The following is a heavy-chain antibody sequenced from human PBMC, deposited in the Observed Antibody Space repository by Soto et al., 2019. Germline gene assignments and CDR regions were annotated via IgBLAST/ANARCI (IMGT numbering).Heavy chain of an antibody. D-gene: IGHD1-26*01. J-gene: IGHJ4*02. Sequence: PSETLSLTCAVSGGSISSGGYSWSWIRQPPGQGLEWIGYSYHSGSSSYNPSPRSRVTISVDRSKNQFSLQLTSVTAADTAVYYCARGIVGATRETWPFDYWGQGTLVTVSS. CDR2: SYHSGSS. CDR3: ARGIVGATRETWPFDY. CDR1: GGSISSGGYS. V-gene: IGHV4-30-2*01.